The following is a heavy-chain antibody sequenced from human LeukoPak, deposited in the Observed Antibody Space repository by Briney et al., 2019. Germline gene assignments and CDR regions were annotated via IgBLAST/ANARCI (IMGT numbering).Heavy chain of an antibody. D-gene: IGHD3-22*01. CDR2: ISGSGGCS. Sequence: GGSLRLSCSASRFPFSGYSMSWVRQAPGKGLEWVSAISGSGGCSYYADSVKGRFTISIDNSKNTLYLQMNSLRAEDTAVYYCALTTMIALGQQRWGQGTLVTVSS. CDR1: RFPFSGYS. J-gene: IGHJ4*02. CDR3: ALTTMIALGQQR. V-gene: IGHV3-23*01.